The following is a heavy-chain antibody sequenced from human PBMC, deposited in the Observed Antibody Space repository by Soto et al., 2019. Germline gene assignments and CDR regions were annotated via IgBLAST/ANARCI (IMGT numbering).Heavy chain of an antibody. CDR3: VSQRTSVLTQAYFDY. CDR2: VYYGGRS. Sequence: LSLTCTVSGGSVSNSNYYWGWIRQSPGKGLEWIGSVYYGGRSYSKSSVKSRVTISVDTSKNQFSLNLNSVTASDTAVYYCVSQRTSVLTQAYFDYWGPGALVTVSS. V-gene: IGHV4-39*01. D-gene: IGHD2-8*01. CDR1: GGSVSNSNYY. J-gene: IGHJ4*02.